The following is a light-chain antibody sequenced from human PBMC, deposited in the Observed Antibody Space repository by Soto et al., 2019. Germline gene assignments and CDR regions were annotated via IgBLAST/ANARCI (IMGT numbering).Light chain of an antibody. V-gene: IGLV1-44*01. Sequence: QSVLTQPPSASGAPGQRVTMSCSGSSSNIGRNTVNWYQHLPGTAPKLLIYSDEKRPSGVPDRLSGSKSGTSASLAISGLQSEDEADYYCVTWDASLTGYVFGTGTKVTV. CDR3: VTWDASLTGYV. CDR2: SDE. J-gene: IGLJ1*01. CDR1: SSNIGRNT.